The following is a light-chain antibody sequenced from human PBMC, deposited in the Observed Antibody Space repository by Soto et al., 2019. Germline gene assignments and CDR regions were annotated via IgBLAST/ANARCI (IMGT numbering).Light chain of an antibody. CDR1: QGISNF. J-gene: IGKJ1*01. V-gene: IGKV1-27*01. Sequence: DIQMTQSPSSLSASVGDRVTITCRASQGISNFLAWYQQKPGKVPKLLIYDASTLQSGVPSRFSGSGSGTDFTLTISSLQPEDVATYYCQKYNSAPRAVGQGTKVEIK. CDR2: DAS. CDR3: QKYNSAPRA.